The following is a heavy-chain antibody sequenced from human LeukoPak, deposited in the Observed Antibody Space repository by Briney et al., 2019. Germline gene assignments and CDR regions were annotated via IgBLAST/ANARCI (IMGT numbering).Heavy chain of an antibody. CDR1: GDTLSSNSAA. CDR3: ARDFSANYNDNWFDP. Sequence: SQTLSLTCALSGDTLSSNSAAWDWIRQSPSRGLEWLVRTYYRSKWYNDYAVSVKSRITINPDTSKNQFSLQLNSVTPVDTAVYYCARDFSANYNDNWFDPWGQGTLVTVSS. V-gene: IGHV6-1*01. J-gene: IGHJ5*02. D-gene: IGHD4/OR15-4a*01. CDR2: TYYRSKWYN.